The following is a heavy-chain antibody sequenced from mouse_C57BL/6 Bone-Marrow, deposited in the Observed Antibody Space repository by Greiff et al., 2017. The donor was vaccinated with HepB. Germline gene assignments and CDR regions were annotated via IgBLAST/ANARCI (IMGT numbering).Heavy chain of an antibody. D-gene: IGHD2-5*01. CDR2: ISSGGSYT. V-gene: IGHV5-6*01. CDR3: ARHPYYSNYDY. Sequence: EVQGVESGGDLVKPGGSLKLSCAASGFTFSSYGMSWVRQTPDKRLEWVATISSGGSYTYYPDSVKGRFTISRDNAKNTLYLQMSSLKSEDTAMYYCARHPYYSNYDYWGQGTTLTVSS. J-gene: IGHJ2*01. CDR1: GFTFSSYG.